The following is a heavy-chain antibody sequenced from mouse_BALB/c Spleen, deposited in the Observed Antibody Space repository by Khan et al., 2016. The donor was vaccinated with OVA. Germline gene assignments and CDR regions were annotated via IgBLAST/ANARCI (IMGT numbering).Heavy chain of an antibody. CDR3: TRGRIDY. J-gene: IGHJ2*01. V-gene: IGHV1-7*01. Sequence: QVQLQQSGAELAKPGASVKMSCKASGYTFTTYWMHWVKQRPGQGLEWIGYINPTSGYTDYNDKFKDRATLSADKSSSTAYMQLNSLTSEDSSVYCCTRGRIDYWGKGTTLTVSS. CDR1: GYTFTTYW. D-gene: IGHD1-1*01. CDR2: INPTSGYT.